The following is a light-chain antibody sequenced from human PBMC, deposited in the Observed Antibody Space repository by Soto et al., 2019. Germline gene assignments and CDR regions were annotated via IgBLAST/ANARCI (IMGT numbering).Light chain of an antibody. CDR2: DVS. V-gene: IGKV1-13*02. Sequence: AIQLTQSPSSLSASVGDRVTITCRASQGIGRTLAWYQQRPQKAPNLLIYDVSTLQSGVPSRFSGSGSGTDFTLTISSLQPEDFATYYCHHTHSYPLRFGGGTKVEIK. CDR3: HHTHSYPLR. CDR1: QGIGRT. J-gene: IGKJ4*01.